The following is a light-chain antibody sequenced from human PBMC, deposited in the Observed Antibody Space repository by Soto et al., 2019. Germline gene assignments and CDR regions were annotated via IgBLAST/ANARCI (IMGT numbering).Light chain of an antibody. Sequence: DIQMTQSPSSLSGSIGDSFTITCRASQTIIGYLNWYQQKPGKAPRLLINAASNLQSGVPSRFRGSGSETDFTLTITSLQPEDFATYYCQQSYTNHRTFGQGTKVDIK. CDR3: QQSYTNHRT. CDR1: QTIIGY. J-gene: IGKJ1*01. V-gene: IGKV1-39*01. CDR2: AAS.